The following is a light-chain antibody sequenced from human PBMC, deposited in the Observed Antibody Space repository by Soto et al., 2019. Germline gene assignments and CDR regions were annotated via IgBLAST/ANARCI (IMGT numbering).Light chain of an antibody. CDR3: QHYNNWPRIFT. CDR2: GAS. Sequence: EIVMTQSPATLSVSPGERATLSCRASQSVSSNLAWYQKKPGQAPRLLIYGASTRATGIPARFSGSGSGTEFTLTISSLQSEDFADYYCQHYNNWPRIFTFGPGTKVDIK. V-gene: IGKV3-15*01. CDR1: QSVSSN. J-gene: IGKJ3*01.